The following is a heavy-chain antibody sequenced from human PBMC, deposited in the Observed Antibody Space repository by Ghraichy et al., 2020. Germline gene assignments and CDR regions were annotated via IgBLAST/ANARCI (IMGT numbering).Heavy chain of an antibody. CDR1: GFTFSDHY. J-gene: IGHJ4*02. CDR2: IRNKANSYTT. D-gene: IGHD1-26*01. V-gene: IGHV3-72*01. CDR3: VRVGVGVHYDY. Sequence: GESLNISCAASGFTFSDHYMDWVRQAPGKGLEWIGRIRNKANSYTTEYAASVKGRFIISRDDSKNSVYMQMNSLKTEDTAIYFCVRVGVGVHYDYWGRGLLVTVSS.